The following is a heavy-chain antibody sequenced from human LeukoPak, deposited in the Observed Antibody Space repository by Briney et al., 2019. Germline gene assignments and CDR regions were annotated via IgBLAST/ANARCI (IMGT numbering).Heavy chain of an antibody. V-gene: IGHV1-2*02. CDR2: INPYSGGT. J-gene: IGHJ3*02. CDR1: GYTFTDYY. CDR3: AREKRAVPAFDI. Sequence: ASVKVSCKASGYTFTDYYIHWVRQAPGQGLEWMGWINPYSGGTNYAQRFQGRVTMTRDTSISTAYMERSRLRSDDTAVYYCAREKRAVPAFDIWGQGTMVTVSS. D-gene: IGHD2-2*01.